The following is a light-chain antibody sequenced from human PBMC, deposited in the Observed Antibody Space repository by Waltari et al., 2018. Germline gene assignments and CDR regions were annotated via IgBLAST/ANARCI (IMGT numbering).Light chain of an antibody. CDR1: ESVSRA. J-gene: IGKJ1*01. Sequence: EIVLTQSPGTLSLSVGERATVSCRASESVSRALAWYQPKPGQAPRLLISGASTRATGIPDRFSGSGSGTDFSLTISRLEPDDFAVYYCQHYLRLPVTFGQGTTVEI. V-gene: IGKV3-20*01. CDR2: GAS. CDR3: QHYLRLPVT.